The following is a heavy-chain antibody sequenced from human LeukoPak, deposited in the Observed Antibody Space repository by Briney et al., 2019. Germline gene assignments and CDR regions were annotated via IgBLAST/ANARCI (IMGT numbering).Heavy chain of an antibody. CDR3: ARDIYYGSGSYGN. V-gene: IGHV3-48*01. CDR1: GFTFSSYS. CDR2: ISSSSSTI. J-gene: IGHJ4*02. Sequence: GGSLRLSCAASGFTFSSYSMNWVRQAPGKGLEWVSYISSSSSTIYYADSVKGRFTISRDNAKNSLYLQINSLRAEDTAVYYCARDIYYGSGSYGNWGQGTLVTVSS. D-gene: IGHD3-10*01.